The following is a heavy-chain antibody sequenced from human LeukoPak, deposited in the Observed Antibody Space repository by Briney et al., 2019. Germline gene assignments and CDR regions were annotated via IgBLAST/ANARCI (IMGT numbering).Heavy chain of an antibody. J-gene: IGHJ4*02. Sequence: PSETLSLTCAVYGGSFSGYYWSWIRQPPGKGLEWIGEINHSGSTNYNPSLKSRVTISVDTSKNQFSLKLSSVTAADTAVYYCARRLTGYCSSTSCSRREYYFDYWGQGTLVTVSS. V-gene: IGHV4-34*01. CDR3: ARRLTGYCSSTSCSRREYYFDY. D-gene: IGHD2-2*01. CDR1: GGSFSGYY. CDR2: INHSGST.